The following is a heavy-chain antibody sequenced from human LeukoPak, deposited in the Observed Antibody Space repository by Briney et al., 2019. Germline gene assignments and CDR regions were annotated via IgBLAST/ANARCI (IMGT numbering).Heavy chain of an antibody. V-gene: IGHV4-4*07. CDR3: ARVAYCSSTSCSWGAFDI. D-gene: IGHD2-2*01. CDR2: IYTSGST. CDR1: GGSISSYY. Sequence: SETLSLTCTVSGGSISSYYWSWIRQPAGKGLEWIVRIYTSGSTNYNPSLKSRVTMSVDTSKNQFSLKLSSVTAADTAVYYCARVAYCSSTSCSWGAFDIWGQGTMVTVSS. J-gene: IGHJ3*02.